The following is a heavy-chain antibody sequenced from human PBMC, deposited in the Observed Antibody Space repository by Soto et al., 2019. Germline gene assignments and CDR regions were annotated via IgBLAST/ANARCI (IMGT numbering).Heavy chain of an antibody. J-gene: IGHJ4*02. Sequence: QVQLVQSGAEEKKPGASVKVSCKASGYTFTGYAMHWVRQAPGQRLEWMGWINAGNGNTKYSQKFQARVTITRDTSASTAYMELSSLRSEDTAVYYCARAVAVPADFDCWGQGTLVTVSS. D-gene: IGHD6-19*01. CDR3: ARAVAVPADFDC. V-gene: IGHV1-3*05. CDR1: GYTFTGYA. CDR2: INAGNGNT.